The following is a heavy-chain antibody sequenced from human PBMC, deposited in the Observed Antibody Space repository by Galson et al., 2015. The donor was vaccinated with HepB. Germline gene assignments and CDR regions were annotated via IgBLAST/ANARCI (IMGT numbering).Heavy chain of an antibody. D-gene: IGHD3-16*01. CDR1: GFTFSRYT. CDR2: IRGSGSGT. Sequence: LRLSCAASGFTFSRYTMNWVRQAPGKGLEWVSAIRGSGSGTYYADSVKGRFTISRDDSKNTLFLQVNSLRVEDTAIYYCARDSGAGGEDYWGQGTLVTVSS. V-gene: IGHV3-23*01. CDR3: ARDSGAGGEDY. J-gene: IGHJ4*02.